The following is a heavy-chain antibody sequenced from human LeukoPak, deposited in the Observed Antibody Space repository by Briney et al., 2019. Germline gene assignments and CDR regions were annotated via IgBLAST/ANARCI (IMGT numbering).Heavy chain of an antibody. V-gene: IGHV3-11*06. J-gene: IGHJ6*04. CDR3: ARDPTTVTTSYGMDV. D-gene: IGHD4-17*01. CDR1: GFTFSDYY. CDR2: ISSSSSYT. Sequence: GGSLRLSCAASGFTFSDYYMSWIRQAPGKGLEWVSYISSSSSYTNYADSVKGRFTISRDNAKNSLYLQMNSLRAEDTAVYYCARDPTTVTTSYGMDVWGKGTTVTVPS.